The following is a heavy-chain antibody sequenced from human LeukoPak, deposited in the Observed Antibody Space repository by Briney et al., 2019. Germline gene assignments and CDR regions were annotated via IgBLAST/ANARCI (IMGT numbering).Heavy chain of an antibody. CDR3: ARELAEDIVVVPANWFDP. Sequence: SETLSLTCTVSGGSISSSSYYWGWIRQPPGKGLEWIGSIYYSGSTYYNPSLKSRVTISVDTSKNQFSLKLSSVTASDTAVYYCARELAEDIVVVPANWFDPWGQGTLVTVSS. V-gene: IGHV4-39*02. CDR1: GGSISSSSYY. D-gene: IGHD2-2*01. J-gene: IGHJ5*02. CDR2: IYYSGST.